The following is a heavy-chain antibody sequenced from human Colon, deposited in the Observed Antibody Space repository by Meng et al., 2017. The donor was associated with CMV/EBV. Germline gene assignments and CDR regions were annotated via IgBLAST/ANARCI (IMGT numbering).Heavy chain of an antibody. CDR1: GFTFSSHE. J-gene: IGHJ5*02. D-gene: IGHD3/OR15-3a*01. Sequence: GESLKISCAASGFTFSSHEMNWVRQAPGKGLEWLSYIYDSDTIYYADSVRGRFTISRDNAKNSLYLQMNSLRAEDTAVYYCARSVDRWGLWFDPWGQGTPVTVSS. CDR3: ARSVDRWGLWFDP. V-gene: IGHV3-48*03. CDR2: IYDSDTI.